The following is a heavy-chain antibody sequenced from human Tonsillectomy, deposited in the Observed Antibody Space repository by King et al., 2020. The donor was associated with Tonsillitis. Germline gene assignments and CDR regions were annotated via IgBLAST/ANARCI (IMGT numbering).Heavy chain of an antibody. CDR3: ARAGRGYSYGF. CDR2: IIPMLDIT. D-gene: IGHD5-18*01. V-gene: IGHV1-69*09. Sequence: VQLVQSGAEVRKPGSSVKVSCKASGGTFSSYAISWVRQAPGQGLEWMGRIIPMLDITNYAQKFQGRVTITGDKSTSTAYMELSSLRSEDTAVYFCARAGRGYSYGFWGQGTLVTVSS. CDR1: GGTFSSYA. J-gene: IGHJ4*02.